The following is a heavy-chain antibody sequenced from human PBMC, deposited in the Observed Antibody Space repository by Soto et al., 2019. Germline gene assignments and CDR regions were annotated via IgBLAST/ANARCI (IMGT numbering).Heavy chain of an antibody. Sequence: GGSLRLSCAASGFTFSSYAMSWVRQAPGKGLEWVSAISGSGGSTYYADSVKGRFTISRDNSKNTLYLLLNSLSTEDTAVYYCAAPTGYSSGWASHAGMDVWGQGTSVTVSS. J-gene: IGHJ6*02. CDR3: AAPTGYSSGWASHAGMDV. CDR1: GFTFSSYA. CDR2: ISGSGGST. V-gene: IGHV3-23*01. D-gene: IGHD6-19*01.